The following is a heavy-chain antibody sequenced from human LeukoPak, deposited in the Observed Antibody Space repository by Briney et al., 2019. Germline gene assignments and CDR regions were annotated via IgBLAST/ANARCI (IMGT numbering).Heavy chain of an antibody. Sequence: PGGSLRLSCAASGFTFSSYSMNWVRQAPGKGLEWVSYISSSSSTIYYADSVKGRFTISRDNAKNSLYLQMNSLRAEDTAVYYCARDSFERFLERFFDYWGQGTLVTVSS. J-gene: IGHJ4*02. CDR1: GFTFSSYS. CDR2: ISSSSSTI. CDR3: ARDSFERFLERFFDY. V-gene: IGHV3-48*01. D-gene: IGHD3-3*01.